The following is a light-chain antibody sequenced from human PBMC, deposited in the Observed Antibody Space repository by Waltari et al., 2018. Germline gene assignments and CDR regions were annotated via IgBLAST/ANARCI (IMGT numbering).Light chain of an antibody. CDR2: YDS. J-gene: IGLJ1*01. CDR1: NSGGYS. Sequence: SYALTQPPSVSVAPGPTARIPCGGDNSGGYSVHRYQQKPGQAPVLVIFYDSDRPSGIPERFSGSNSGNTATLTISSVEAGDEAKYYCHVWHPDMDPGVFGPGTEVSV. V-gene: IGLV3-21*02. CDR3: HVWHPDMDPGV.